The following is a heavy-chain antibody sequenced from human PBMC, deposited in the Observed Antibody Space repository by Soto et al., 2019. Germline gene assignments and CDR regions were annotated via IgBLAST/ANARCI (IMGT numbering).Heavy chain of an antibody. V-gene: IGHV1-8*01. CDR2: VNPKSGNT. J-gene: IGHJ6*02. CDR3: ARDREDTTFYIFTGYYTWHPRYYYYGMDV. D-gene: IGHD3-9*01. CDR1: GYSFSSDV. Sequence: ASVKVSCKASGYSFSSDVNWVRQATGQGLEYMGWVNPKSGNTGYAQKFQGRVTLTRDTSINTAYMELSNLGSDDTAVYYCARDREDTTFYIFTGYYTWHPRYYYYGMDVWGQGTTVTVSS.